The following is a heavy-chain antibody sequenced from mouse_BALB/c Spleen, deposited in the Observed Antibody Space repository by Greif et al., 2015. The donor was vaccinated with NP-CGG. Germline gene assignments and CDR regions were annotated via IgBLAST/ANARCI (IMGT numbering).Heavy chain of an antibody. Sequence: QVQLKQSGPGLVAPSQSLSITCTVSGFSLTSYGVHWVRQPPGKGLEWLGVIWAGGSTNYNSALMSRLSISKHNSKSXVFLKMNSLQTDDTAMYYCARVSHDGYYPYWYFDVWGAGTTVTVSS. J-gene: IGHJ1*01. D-gene: IGHD2-3*01. CDR1: GFSLTSYG. CDR3: ARVSHDGYYPYWYFDV. CDR2: IWAGGST. V-gene: IGHV2-9*02.